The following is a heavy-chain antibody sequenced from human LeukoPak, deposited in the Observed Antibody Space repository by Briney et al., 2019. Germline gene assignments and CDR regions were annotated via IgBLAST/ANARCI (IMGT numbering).Heavy chain of an antibody. CDR3: ARGVTYYGSGSYPDV. D-gene: IGHD3-10*01. CDR2: IYYSGST. J-gene: IGHJ6*02. CDR1: GGSISSYY. V-gene: IGHV4-59*01. Sequence: SETLSLTCTVSGGSISSYYWSWIRQPPGKGLEWIGYIYYSGSTNYNPSLKSRVTISVDTSKNQFSLKLSSVTAADTAVYYCARGVTYYGSGSYPDVWGQGTTVTVSS.